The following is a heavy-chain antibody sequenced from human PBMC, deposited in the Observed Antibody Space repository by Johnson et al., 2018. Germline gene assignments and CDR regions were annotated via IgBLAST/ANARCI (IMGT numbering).Heavy chain of an antibody. CDR1: GFTFSNAW. CDR3: AKDGVLGHFFDY. V-gene: IGHV3-15*07. Sequence: LVQSGGGLVKPGGSLRLSCAASGFTFSNAWMNWVRQAPGKGLEWVGRIKSKTDGGTTDYAAPVKGRFTISRDDSKNTLYLQMNSLRAEDTAVYYCAKDGVLGHFFDYWGQGTLVTVSS. J-gene: IGHJ4*02. D-gene: IGHD2-8*01. CDR2: IKSKTDGGTT.